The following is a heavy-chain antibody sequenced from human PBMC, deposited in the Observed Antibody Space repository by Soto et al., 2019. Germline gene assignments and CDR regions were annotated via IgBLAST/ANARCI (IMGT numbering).Heavy chain of an antibody. CDR3: ARDVDKGIRYFDWSLYYYYYYGMDV. CDR2: ISAYNGNT. Sequence: ASVKVSCKASGYTFTSYGISWVRQAPGQGLEWMGWISAYNGNTNYAQKLQGRVTMTTDTSTSTAYMELRSLRSDDTAVYYCARDVDKGIRYFDWSLYYYYYYGMDVWGQGTTVTVSS. CDR1: GYTFTSYG. V-gene: IGHV1-18*01. J-gene: IGHJ6*02. D-gene: IGHD3-9*01.